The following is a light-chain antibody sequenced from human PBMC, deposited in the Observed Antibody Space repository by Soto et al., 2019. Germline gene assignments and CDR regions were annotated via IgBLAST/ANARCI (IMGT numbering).Light chain of an antibody. V-gene: IGLV1-40*01. CDR1: SSNIGAGCE. CDR3: QSYDSSLSASYV. Sequence: QSVLTQPPSVSGAPGQRVTISCTGCSSNIGAGCEVHWYQHLPGKAPKLLIYGNTNRPSGVPDRFSGSKSGTSASLAITGLQAEDEADYYCQSYDSSLSASYVFGGGTKVP. CDR2: GNT. J-gene: IGLJ1*01.